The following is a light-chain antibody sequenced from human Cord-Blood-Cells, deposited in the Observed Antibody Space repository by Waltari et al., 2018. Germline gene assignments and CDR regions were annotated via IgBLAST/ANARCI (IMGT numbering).Light chain of an antibody. CDR3: QQYNNWPYT. Sequence: EIVMTQSPATLSVSPGERATLSCRASQSVSSNLAWYQQKPGQAPRLLIYGASTRATGSPARFSGSRSGTEFTLTISSRQSEDFAGYCCQQYNNWPYTFGQGTKLEIK. CDR2: GAS. V-gene: IGKV3-15*01. J-gene: IGKJ2*01. CDR1: QSVSSN.